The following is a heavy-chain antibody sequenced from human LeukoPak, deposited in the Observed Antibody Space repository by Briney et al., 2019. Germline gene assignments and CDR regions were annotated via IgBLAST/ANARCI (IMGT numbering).Heavy chain of an antibody. CDR2: INPGGSP. CDR3: AREDCSGGDCTSFDY. V-gene: IGHV4-34*01. Sequence: KPSETLSLTCAVYGGTFSGYYWSWIRQSPGKGLEWIGEINPGGSPNYNPSLESRVIISVDTSKNQFSLKMDSVRAADTAVYYCAREDCSGGDCTSFDYWGQGTLVTVSS. J-gene: IGHJ4*02. D-gene: IGHD2-15*01. CDR1: GGTFSGYY.